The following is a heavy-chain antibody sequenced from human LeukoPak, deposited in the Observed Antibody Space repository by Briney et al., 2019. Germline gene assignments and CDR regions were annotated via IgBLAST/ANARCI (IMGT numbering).Heavy chain of an antibody. J-gene: IGHJ4*02. CDR3: ARGVVVPSY. V-gene: IGHV3-30-3*01. Sequence: HPGRSLRLSCAASGFTFSSYAMHWVRQAPGKGLEWVAVISYDGSNKYYADSVKGRFTISRDNSKNTLYLQMNSLRAEDTAVYYCARGVVVPSYWGQGTLVTVSS. CDR2: ISYDGSNK. D-gene: IGHD2-2*01. CDR1: GFTFSSYA.